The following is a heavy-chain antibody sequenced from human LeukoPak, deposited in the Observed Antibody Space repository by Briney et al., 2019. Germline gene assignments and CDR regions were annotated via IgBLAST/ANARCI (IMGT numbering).Heavy chain of an antibody. D-gene: IGHD3-16*01. Sequence: SETLSLARTVSGGSISSSSYYWGWIRQPPGKGLEWIGSIYYSGSTYYNLSLKSRVTISVDTSKNQFSLKLSSVTAADTAVYYCARDIYDYVWGRPLGYYYYYMDVWGKGTTVTVSS. CDR2: IYYSGST. V-gene: IGHV4-39*07. J-gene: IGHJ6*03. CDR3: ARDIYDYVWGRPLGYYYYYMDV. CDR1: GGSISSSSYY.